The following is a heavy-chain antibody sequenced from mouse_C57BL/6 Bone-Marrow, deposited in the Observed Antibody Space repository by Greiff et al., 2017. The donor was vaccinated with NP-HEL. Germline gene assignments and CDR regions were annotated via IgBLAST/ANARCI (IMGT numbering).Heavy chain of an antibody. CDR3: ARHGGNYDYYAMDY. J-gene: IGHJ4*01. CDR1: EYEFPSHD. Sequence: EVKVVESGGGLVQPRESLKLSCESNEYEFPSHDMSWVRKTPEKRLELVAAINSDGGSTYYPDTMERRFIISRDNTKKTLYLQMSSLRSEDTALYYCARHGGNYDYYAMDYWGQGTSGTVSS. V-gene: IGHV5-2*02. D-gene: IGHD2-1*01. CDR2: INSDGGST.